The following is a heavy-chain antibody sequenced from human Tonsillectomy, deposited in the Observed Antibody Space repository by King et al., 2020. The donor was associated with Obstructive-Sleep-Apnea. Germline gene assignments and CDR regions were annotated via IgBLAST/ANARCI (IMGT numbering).Heavy chain of an antibody. J-gene: IGHJ4*02. D-gene: IGHD3-22*01. CDR3: AREANLYYYDSSGRHQPFDY. CDR2: IWYDGSNK. CDR1: GFTFSSYG. V-gene: IGHV3-33*01. Sequence: VQLVESGGGVVQPGRSLRLSCAASGFTFSSYGMHWVRQAPGKGLEWVAVIWYDGSNKYYADSVKGRFTISRDNSKNTLYLQMNSLRAEDTAVYYCAREANLYYYDSSGRHQPFDYWGQGTLVTVSS.